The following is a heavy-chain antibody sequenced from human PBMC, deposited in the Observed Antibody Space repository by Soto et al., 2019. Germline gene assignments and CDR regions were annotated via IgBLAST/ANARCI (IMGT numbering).Heavy chain of an antibody. V-gene: IGHV3-21*01. CDR1: GVSFNNYV. CDR2: ISSSSSYI. Sequence: AGSLRLSCAASGVSFNNYVMTWVRQPPGKGLEWVSSISSSSSYIYYADSVKGRFTISRDNAKNSLYLQLNSVTPEDTAVYYCARDRRAVAAILGPNYFDYWGQGTLVTVSS. J-gene: IGHJ4*02. D-gene: IGHD6-19*01. CDR3: ARDRRAVAAILGPNYFDY.